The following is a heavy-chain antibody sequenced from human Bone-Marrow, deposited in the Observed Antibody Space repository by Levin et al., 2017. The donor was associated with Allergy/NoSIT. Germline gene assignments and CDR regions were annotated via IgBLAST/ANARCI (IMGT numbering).Heavy chain of an antibody. D-gene: IGHD1-1*01. CDR1: GFTFASYA. J-gene: IGHJ4*02. CDR3: MNVNHNTGRDY. CDR2: ISWNTGNI. Sequence: PGGSLRLSCSASGFTFASYAMHWVRQAPGRGLEWVSSISWNTGNIDYADSVKGRFTISRDSSSNTLYLQMNNLRVEDTAIYYCMNVNHNTGRDYWGQGTLVTVSS. V-gene: IGHV3-9*01.